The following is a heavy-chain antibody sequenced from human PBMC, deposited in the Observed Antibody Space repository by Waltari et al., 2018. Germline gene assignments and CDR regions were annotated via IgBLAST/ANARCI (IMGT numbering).Heavy chain of an antibody. CDR2: IYTSGIT. CDR3: ARDPSEQLLLGAFDI. D-gene: IGHD6-6*01. V-gene: IGHV4-4*07. Sequence: QVQLQESGPGLVKPSETLSLTCTVSGGSISSYYWSWIRQPAGKGLEWIGRIYTSGITNYNPSLKSRVTMSVDTSKNQFSLRLSSVTAADTAVYYCARDPSEQLLLGAFDIWGQGTMVTVSS. J-gene: IGHJ3*02. CDR1: GGSISSYY.